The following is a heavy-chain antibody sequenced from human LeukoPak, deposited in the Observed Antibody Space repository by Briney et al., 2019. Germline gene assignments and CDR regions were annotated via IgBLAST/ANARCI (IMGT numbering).Heavy chain of an antibody. CDR3: ARSEQFPYYMDV. J-gene: IGHJ6*03. Sequence: ASVKVSCKASAYTFTGYYMHWVRQAPGQGLEWMGWIYPNSGGTNYAQKFQGRVTMTRDTSISTAYMELSRLRSDDTAVYYCARSEQFPYYMDVWGKGTTVTVSS. D-gene: IGHD6-19*01. CDR2: IYPNSGGT. CDR1: AYTFTGYY. V-gene: IGHV1-2*02.